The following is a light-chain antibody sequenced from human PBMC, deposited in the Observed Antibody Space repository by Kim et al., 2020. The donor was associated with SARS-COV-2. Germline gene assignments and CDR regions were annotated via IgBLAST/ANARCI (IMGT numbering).Light chain of an antibody. J-gene: IGKJ4*01. CDR2: GAS. CDR3: QQYHNWPPLT. CDR1: QSVGSN. Sequence: SPGERATLSCRASQSVGSNLAWYQQKPGQAPRLLIYGASTRATGIPARFSGSGSGTEFTLTISSLQSEDFALYYCQQYHNWPPLTFGGGTKVDIK. V-gene: IGKV3-15*01.